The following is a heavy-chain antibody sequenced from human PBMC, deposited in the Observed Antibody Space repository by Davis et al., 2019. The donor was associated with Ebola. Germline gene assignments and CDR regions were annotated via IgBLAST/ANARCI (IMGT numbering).Heavy chain of an antibody. CDR1: GGSISSYY. J-gene: IGHJ4*02. V-gene: IGHV4-59*08. CDR2: IYYSGST. D-gene: IGHD5-18*01. CDR3: ARNTGEYSYGRFDY. Sequence: SETLSLTCTVSGGSISSYYWSWIRQPPGKGLEWIGYIYYSGSTNYNPSLKSRVTISVDTSKNQLSLKLSSVTAADTAVYYCARNTGEYSYGRFDYWGQGTLVTVSS.